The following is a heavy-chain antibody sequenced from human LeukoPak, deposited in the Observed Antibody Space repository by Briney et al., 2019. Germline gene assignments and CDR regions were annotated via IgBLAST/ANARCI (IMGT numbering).Heavy chain of an antibody. CDR3: AKGTSWINPYFYMDV. J-gene: IGHJ6*03. CDR1: GFTFSGYA. D-gene: IGHD2-2*01. CDR2: LSTGGGTA. Sequence: PGGSLRLSCSASGFTFSGYAMNWVRQAPGKGLEWVSSLSTGGGTAFYADSVKGHFTISRDNSKSTLYLQMNSLRVEDTAIYYCAKGTSWINPYFYMDVWGKGTTVIVSS. V-gene: IGHV3-23*01.